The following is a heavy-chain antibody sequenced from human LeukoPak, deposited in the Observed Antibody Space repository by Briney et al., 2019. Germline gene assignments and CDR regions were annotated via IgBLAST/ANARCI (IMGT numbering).Heavy chain of an antibody. CDR3: ARFDYGDYWWFDP. CDR1: GGSFSGYY. J-gene: IGHJ5*02. V-gene: IGHV4-34*01. CDR2: INHSGST. D-gene: IGHD4-17*01. Sequence: PSETLSLTCAVYGGSFSGYYWSWIRQPPGKGLEWIGEINHSGSTNYNPSLKSRVTISVDTSKNQFSLKLSSVTAADTAVYYCARFDYGDYWWFDPWGQGTPVTVSS.